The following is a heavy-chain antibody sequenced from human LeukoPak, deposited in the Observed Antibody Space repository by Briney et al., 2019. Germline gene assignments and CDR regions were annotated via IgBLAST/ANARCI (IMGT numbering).Heavy chain of an antibody. D-gene: IGHD6-13*01. V-gene: IGHV3-53*01. CDR2: IYSGGST. J-gene: IGHJ6*02. Sequence: PGGSLRLSCAASGFTVSSNYMSWVRQAPGKGLEWVSVIYSGGSTYYADSVKGRFTISRDNSKNTLYLQMNSLRAEDTAVYYCARDRLQLAPSFYYGMDVWGQGTTVTVSS. CDR1: GFTVSSNY. CDR3: ARDRLQLAPSFYYGMDV.